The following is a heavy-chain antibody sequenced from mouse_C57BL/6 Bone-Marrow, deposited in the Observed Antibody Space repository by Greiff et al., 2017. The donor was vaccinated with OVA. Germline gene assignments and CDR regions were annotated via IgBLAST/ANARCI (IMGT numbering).Heavy chain of an antibody. CDR3: TREG. J-gene: IGHJ2*01. Sequence: VQRVESGAELVRPGASVTLSCKASGYTFTDYEMHWVKQTPVHGLAWIGAIDPETGGTAYNQKFKGKAILTADKSSSTAYMELRSLTSEDAAVYYCTREGWGQGTTLTVSS. CDR1: GYTFTDYE. V-gene: IGHV1-15*01. CDR2: IDPETGGT.